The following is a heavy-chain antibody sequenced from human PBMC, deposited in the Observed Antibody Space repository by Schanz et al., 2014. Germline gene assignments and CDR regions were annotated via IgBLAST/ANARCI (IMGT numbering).Heavy chain of an antibody. Sequence: QVQLVESGGDLVKPGGSLRLSCAASGFTYADHHMSWIRQAPGKGLEWVALISYDGSSKNHADSVQGRFTISRDNSKNALYLQMDSLRAEDTAVYYCARGGYSSGWYDRDIAHFDYWGQGTLVTGSS. V-gene: IGHV3-33*08. J-gene: IGHJ4*02. CDR2: ISYDGSSK. D-gene: IGHD6-19*01. CDR3: ARGGYSSGWYDRDIAHFDY. CDR1: GFTYADHH.